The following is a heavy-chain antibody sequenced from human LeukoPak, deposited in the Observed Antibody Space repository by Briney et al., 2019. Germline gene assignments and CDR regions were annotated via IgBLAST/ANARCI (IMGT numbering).Heavy chain of an antibody. D-gene: IGHD5-18*01. Sequence: GESLKISCKGSGYSFTSYWIGWVRQMPGKGLEWMGIIYPGDSDTRYSPSFQGQVTISADKSISTAYLQWSSLKASDTATYYCARPTLDTANAFDIWGQGTMVTVSS. CDR3: ARPTLDTANAFDI. J-gene: IGHJ3*02. CDR2: IYPGDSDT. CDR1: GYSFTSYW. V-gene: IGHV5-51*01.